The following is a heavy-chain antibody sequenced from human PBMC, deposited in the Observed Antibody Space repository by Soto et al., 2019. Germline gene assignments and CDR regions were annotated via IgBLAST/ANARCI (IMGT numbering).Heavy chain of an antibody. Sequence: HGESLKISCKGSGYSFTSYWIGRVRQMTGKGLEWMGIIYPGDSDTRYSPSFQGQVTISADKSISTAYLQWSSLKASDTATYYCARHLYDYIDYWGQGTLVTVSA. D-gene: IGHD3-16*01. CDR2: IYPGDSDT. V-gene: IGHV5-51*01. J-gene: IGHJ4*02. CDR3: ARHLYDYIDY. CDR1: GYSFTSYW.